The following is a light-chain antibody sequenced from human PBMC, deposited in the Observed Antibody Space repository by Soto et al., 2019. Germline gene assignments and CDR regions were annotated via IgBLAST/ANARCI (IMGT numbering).Light chain of an antibody. CDR1: SSDVGGYNY. Sequence: QSALTQPASVSGSPGQSITISCTGTSSDVGGYNYVSWYQQHPGKAPKLMIYDVSNRPSGVSNRFSGSKSGNTASLTISGPQAEDGADYCCGPYKSSTRRRVFGGGTRRPVL. V-gene: IGLV2-14*01. CDR2: DVS. CDR3: GPYKSSTRRRV. J-gene: IGLJ2*01.